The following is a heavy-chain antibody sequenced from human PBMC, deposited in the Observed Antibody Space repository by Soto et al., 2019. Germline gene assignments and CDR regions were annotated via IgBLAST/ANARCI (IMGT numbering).Heavy chain of an antibody. V-gene: IGHV1-18*04. CDR3: ASSYYDSSGYYHPPGVAFDI. D-gene: IGHD3-22*01. J-gene: IGHJ3*02. Sequence: ASVKVSCKASGYTFTSYGISWVRQAPGQGLEWMGWISAYNGNTNYAQKLQGRVSMTTDTSTSTAYMELRSLRSDDTAVYYCASSYYDSSGYYHPPGVAFDIWGQGTMVTVSS. CDR1: GYTFTSYG. CDR2: ISAYNGNT.